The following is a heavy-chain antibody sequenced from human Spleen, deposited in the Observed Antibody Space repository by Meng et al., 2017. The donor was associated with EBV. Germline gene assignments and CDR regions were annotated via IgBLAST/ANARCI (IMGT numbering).Heavy chain of an antibody. D-gene: IGHD5-12*01. CDR3: ARRATRNYSGYFTYFFDS. J-gene: IGHJ4*02. V-gene: IGHV4-34*01. CDR2: IDHSGST. CDR1: GGSFSGYF. Sequence: QGEPQQWVAGLLKASETLSLTCAVHGGSFSGYFWSWIRQSPGKGLEWIGEIDHSGSTNYNPSLKSRVTISVDASKSQFSLKLSSVTAADTAVYYCARRATRNYSGYFTYFFDSWGQGVLVTVSS.